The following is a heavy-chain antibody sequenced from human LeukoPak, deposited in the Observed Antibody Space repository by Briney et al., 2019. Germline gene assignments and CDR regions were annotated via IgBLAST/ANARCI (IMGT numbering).Heavy chain of an antibody. V-gene: IGHV3-7*01. CDR1: GFTFSSYW. J-gene: IGHJ4*02. D-gene: IGHD3-22*01. CDR2: IKQDGSEK. Sequence: GGSLRLSCAASGFTFSSYWMSGVRQAPGKGLEWVANIKQDGSEKYYVDSVKGRFTISRDNAKNSLYLQMNSLRAEDTAVYYCARTKQITMIVVVNPLDYWGQGTLVTVSS. CDR3: ARTKQITMIVVVNPLDY.